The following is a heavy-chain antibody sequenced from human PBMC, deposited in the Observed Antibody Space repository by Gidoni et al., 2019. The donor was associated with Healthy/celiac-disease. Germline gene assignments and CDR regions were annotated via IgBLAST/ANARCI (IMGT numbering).Heavy chain of an antibody. CDR2: ISGSGGST. Sequence: GRLVQPGGSLRPSRAAPGLTFSRHAMSWVRQAPGKGLEWVSAISGSGGSTYYADSVKGRFTISRDNSKNTLYLQMNSLRAEDTAVYYCAKDSLGSRWLDAFDIWGQGTMVTVSS. CDR3: AKDSLGSRWLDAFDI. V-gene: IGHV3-23*01. J-gene: IGHJ3*02. D-gene: IGHD6-19*01. CDR1: GLTFSRHA.